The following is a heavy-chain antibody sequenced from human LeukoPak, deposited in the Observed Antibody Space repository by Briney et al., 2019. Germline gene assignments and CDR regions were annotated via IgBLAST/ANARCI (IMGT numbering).Heavy chain of an antibody. CDR2: ISSSSSYI. CDR1: GFTFSSYS. CDR3: ACRLHLGELSSDAFDI. Sequence: PGGSLRLSCAASGFTFSSYSMNWVRQAPGKGLEWVSSISSSSSYIYYADSVKGRFTISRDNAKNSLYMQMNRLRAEGTAVYYCACRLHLGELSSDAFDIWGQGTMVTVSS. D-gene: IGHD3-16*02. V-gene: IGHV3-21*01. J-gene: IGHJ3*02.